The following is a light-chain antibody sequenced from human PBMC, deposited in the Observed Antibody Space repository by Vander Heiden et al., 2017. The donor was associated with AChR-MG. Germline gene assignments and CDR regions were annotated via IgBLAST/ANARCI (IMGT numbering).Light chain of an antibody. Sequence: SYELTPPPSVSVSPGQTARINCSGDALPKQYAYWYQQEPGQAPVLIIYRDTERPSGIPERFSGSSSGTTVTLTISGVQAEDEADYYCQTADSSGTWVFGGGTKLTVL. J-gene: IGLJ3*02. V-gene: IGLV3-25*03. CDR2: RDT. CDR3: QTADSSGTWV. CDR1: ALPKQY.